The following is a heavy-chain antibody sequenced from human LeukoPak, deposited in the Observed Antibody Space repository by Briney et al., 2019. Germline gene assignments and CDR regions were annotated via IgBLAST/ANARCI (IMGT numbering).Heavy chain of an antibody. CDR2: IYPGDSDT. D-gene: IGHD3-22*01. CDR3: ARHYYDARGNDAFDI. Sequence: GESLKISCKGSGYSFTSYWIGWVRQMPGKGLEWMGIIYPGDSDTRYSPSFQGQVTISADKSISTAYLQWSSLKASDTAMYYCARHYYDARGNDAFDIWGQGIMVTVSS. V-gene: IGHV5-51*01. CDR1: GYSFTSYW. J-gene: IGHJ3*02.